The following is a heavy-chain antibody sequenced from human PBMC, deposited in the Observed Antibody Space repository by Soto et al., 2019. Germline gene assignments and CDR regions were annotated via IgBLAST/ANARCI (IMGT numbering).Heavy chain of an antibody. CDR1: GFTFSSYA. Sequence: PGGSLRLSCAASGFTFSSYAMHWVRQAPGKGLEWVAVISYDGSNKYYADSVKGRFTISRDNSKNTLYLQMNSLRAEDTAVYYCARDRYSSSSPVLTVKRYYYYYYVLDFWGQGTTVTVSS. V-gene: IGHV3-30-3*01. J-gene: IGHJ6*02. CDR2: ISYDGSNK. CDR3: ARDRYSSSSPVLTVKRYYYYYYVLDF. D-gene: IGHD6-6*01.